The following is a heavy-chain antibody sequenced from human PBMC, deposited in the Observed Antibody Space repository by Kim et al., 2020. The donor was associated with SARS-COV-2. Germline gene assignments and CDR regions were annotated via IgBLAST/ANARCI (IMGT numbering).Heavy chain of an antibody. CDR2: ISSSSSYI. D-gene: IGHD3-9*01. CDR1: GFTFSSYS. J-gene: IGHJ4*02. Sequence: GGSLRLSCAASGFTFSSYSMNWVRQAPGKGLEWVSSISSSSSYIYYADSVKGRFTISRDNAKNSLYLQMNSLRAEDTAVYYCARGGDFDWLLNTAWGYFDYWGQGTLVTVSS. CDR3: ARGGDFDWLLNTAWGYFDY. V-gene: IGHV3-21*01.